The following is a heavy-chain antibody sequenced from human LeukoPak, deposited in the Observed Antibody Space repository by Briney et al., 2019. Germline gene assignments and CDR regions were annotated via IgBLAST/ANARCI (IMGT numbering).Heavy chain of an antibody. J-gene: IGHJ5*02. CDR2: ISYDGSNK. CDR3: ARDGVAARLSWFDP. V-gene: IGHV3-30*01. D-gene: IGHD6-6*01. CDR1: GFTFSSYA. Sequence: GGSLRLSCAASGFTFSSYAMHWVRQAPGKGLEWVAVISYDGSNKYYADSVKGRFTISRDNSKNTLYPQMNSLRAEDTAVYYCARDGVAARLSWFDPWGQGTLVTVSS.